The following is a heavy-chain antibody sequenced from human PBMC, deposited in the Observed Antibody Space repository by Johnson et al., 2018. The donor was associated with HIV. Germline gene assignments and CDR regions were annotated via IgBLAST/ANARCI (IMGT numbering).Heavy chain of an antibody. J-gene: IGHJ3*02. Sequence: QVQLVESGGGVVQPGRSLRLSCAVSGFTFRSYGVHWVRQAPGKGLEWVAVISYDGGNKYYADSVTGRFTISRDNSKNTLYLQMNSLRAEDTAVYYCAKVMTPVDWHGFDIWGQGTMVTVSS. D-gene: IGHD4-23*01. CDR2: ISYDGGNK. CDR1: GFTFRSYG. CDR3: AKVMTPVDWHGFDI. V-gene: IGHV3-30*18.